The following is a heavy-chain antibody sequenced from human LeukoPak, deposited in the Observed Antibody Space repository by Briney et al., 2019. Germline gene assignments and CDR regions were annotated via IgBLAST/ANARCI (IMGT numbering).Heavy chain of an antibody. J-gene: IGHJ4*02. CDR3: ARDLSDYYDSSGYQLDY. Sequence: GGSLRLSCAASGFTFSSYWMSWVRQAPGKGLEWVANIKQDGSEKYYVDSVKGRFTISRDNAKNSLYLQMNSLRAEDTAVYYCARDLSDYYDSSGYQLDYWGQGTLVTVSS. V-gene: IGHV3-7*01. D-gene: IGHD3-22*01. CDR2: IKQDGSEK. CDR1: GFTFSSYW.